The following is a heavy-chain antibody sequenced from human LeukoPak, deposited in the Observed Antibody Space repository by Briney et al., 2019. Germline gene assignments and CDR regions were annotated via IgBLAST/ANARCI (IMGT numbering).Heavy chain of an antibody. Sequence: GASVKVSCKASGYTFTSYYIHWVRQAPGQGLEWMGVINSSGGGTTYAQKFQGRVTITRDTSASTAYMELSSLRSEDTAVYYCARGWFGELNFDYWGQGTLVTVSS. CDR2: INSSGGGT. V-gene: IGHV1-46*01. CDR1: GYTFTSYY. CDR3: ARGWFGELNFDY. D-gene: IGHD3-10*01. J-gene: IGHJ4*02.